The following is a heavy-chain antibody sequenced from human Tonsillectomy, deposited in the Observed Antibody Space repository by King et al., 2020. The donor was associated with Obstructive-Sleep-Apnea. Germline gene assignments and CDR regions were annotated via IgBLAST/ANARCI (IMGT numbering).Heavy chain of an antibody. CDR3: ARHRWGTYSSGWNFDY. Sequence: QLVQSGAEEKKPGESLRISCKGSGYSFTSYWISWLRQMPGKGLEWMGRIDPSDSYTNYSPSFQGHVTISADKSIRTAYLQWSSLKASDTAMYYCARHRWGTYSSGWNFDYWGQGTLVTVSS. D-gene: IGHD6-19*01. CDR1: GYSFTSYW. V-gene: IGHV5-10-1*01. CDR2: IDPSDSYT. J-gene: IGHJ4*02.